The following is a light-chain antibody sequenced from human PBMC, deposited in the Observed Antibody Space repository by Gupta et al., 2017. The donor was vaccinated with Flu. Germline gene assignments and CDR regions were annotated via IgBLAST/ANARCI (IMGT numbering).Light chain of an antibody. CDR3: QQRSNWPQYS. CDR1: QSVSSY. CDR2: DSS. J-gene: IGKJ2*01. Sequence: EIALTQSPATLSLSPGERATLSCRASQSVSSYLAWYQQKPGQAPRLLIYDSSNRATGISARFSGSGSGTDFTLTISSREPEDFAVYYFQQRSNWPQYSFGQGTKLEI. V-gene: IGKV3-11*01.